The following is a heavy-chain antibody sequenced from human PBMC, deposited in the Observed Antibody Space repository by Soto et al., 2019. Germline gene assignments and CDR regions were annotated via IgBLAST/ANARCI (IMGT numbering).Heavy chain of an antibody. J-gene: IGHJ4*02. CDR2: INPSGGST. Sequence: EASVKVSCKASGYTFTSYYMHWVRQAPGQGLEWMGIINPSGGSTSYAQKFQGRVTISADKSISTAYLQWSSLKASDTAMYYCARLLLAYCGGDCYSFDYWGQGTLVTVSS. CDR1: GYTFTSYY. CDR3: ARLLLAYCGGDCYSFDY. D-gene: IGHD2-21*02. V-gene: IGHV1-46*01.